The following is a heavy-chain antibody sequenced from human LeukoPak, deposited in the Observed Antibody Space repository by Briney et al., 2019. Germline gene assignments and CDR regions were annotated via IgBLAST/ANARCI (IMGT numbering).Heavy chain of an antibody. J-gene: IGHJ5*02. D-gene: IGHD2-2*01. CDR1: GYSFTSYW. CDR3: ARSIVVVPAAINWFDP. V-gene: IGHV5-51*01. CDR2: IYPGDSDT. Sequence: GESLKISCKGSGYSFTSYWIGWVRQMPGKGLEWMGIIYPGDSDTRYSPSFQGQVTISADESISTAYLQWSSLKASDTAMYYCARSIVVVPAAINWFDPWGQGTLVTVSS.